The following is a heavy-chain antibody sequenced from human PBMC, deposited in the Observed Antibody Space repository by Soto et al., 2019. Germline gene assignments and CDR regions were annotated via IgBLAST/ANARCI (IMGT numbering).Heavy chain of an antibody. V-gene: IGHV3-23*01. D-gene: IGHD3-3*01. CDR1: GFTFSSYA. CDR2: VISSGGNT. CDR3: TKDLDFWSGFPNNYGMDV. Sequence: GGSLRLSCAASGFTFSSYAMSWVRQAPGKGLEWVSGVISSGGNTYYADSVKGRFTISRDNFKNTLYLQMNSLRAEDTAVYYCTKDLDFWSGFPNNYGMDVWGQGTTVTVSS. J-gene: IGHJ6*02.